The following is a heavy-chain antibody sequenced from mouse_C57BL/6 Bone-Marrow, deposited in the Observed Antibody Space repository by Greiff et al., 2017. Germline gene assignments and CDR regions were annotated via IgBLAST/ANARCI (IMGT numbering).Heavy chain of an antibody. Sequence: QVQLQQSGPGLVQPSQSLSISCTASGFSLTSSGVHWVRQPPGKGLEWLGVICTGGSTDYNAAFISRLSTSKDNPKCQVFIKMNSPEADDTARYYCGEKSGGLGPLWYAMDYWGQGTSVTVSS. CDR3: GEKSGGLGPLWYAMDY. V-gene: IGHV2-4*01. J-gene: IGHJ4*01. D-gene: IGHD4-1*01. CDR2: ICTGGST. CDR1: GFSLTSSG.